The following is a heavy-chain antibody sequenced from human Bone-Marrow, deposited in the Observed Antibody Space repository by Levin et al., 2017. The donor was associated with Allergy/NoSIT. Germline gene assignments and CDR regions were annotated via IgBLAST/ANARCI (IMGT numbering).Heavy chain of an antibody. J-gene: IGHJ6*03. Sequence: ASVKVSCKASGYTFIAYYMHWVQQAPGQGLEWMGRTNPNSGGAIYAQKFQGRVTMTRDTSISTAYMELSRLRSDDTAVYYCARLRWGGDYMDVWGKGTTVTVSS. D-gene: IGHD3-16*01. CDR2: TNPNSGGA. V-gene: IGHV1-2*06. CDR1: GYTFIAYY. CDR3: ARLRWGGDYMDV.